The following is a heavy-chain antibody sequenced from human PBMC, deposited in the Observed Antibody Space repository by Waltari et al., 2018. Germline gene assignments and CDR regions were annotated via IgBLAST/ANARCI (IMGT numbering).Heavy chain of an antibody. D-gene: IGHD1-20*01. CDR2: IYRSGST. Sequence: QVQLQESGPGLVKPSETLSLTCAVSGYSISSGYYWGWIRQPPGKGLEWIGSIYRSGSTFYNPYPKSRHTISVDTSKTQFSLELSSVTAADTAVYYCARDTPAPRITGATSVDYWGQGTLVTVSS. V-gene: IGHV4-38-2*02. CDR3: ARDTPAPRITGATSVDY. J-gene: IGHJ4*02. CDR1: GYSISSGYY.